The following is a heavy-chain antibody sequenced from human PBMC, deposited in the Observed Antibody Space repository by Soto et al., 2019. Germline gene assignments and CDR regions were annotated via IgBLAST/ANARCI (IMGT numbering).Heavy chain of an antibody. CDR1: GFILSNFA. Sequence: EVQLVESGGGLVHPGGPLRLSFATSGFILSNFAMNWVPQTPGKGLGWVSYISSSSSVMDNADSVKGRFTVSRDNARNSLYLQMNSLRAEDTAVYYCARDLSWGSNWYYYMDVWGKGTTVTVSS. CDR3: ARDLSWGSNWYYYMDV. V-gene: IGHV3-48*01. CDR2: ISSSSSVM. J-gene: IGHJ6*03. D-gene: IGHD7-27*01.